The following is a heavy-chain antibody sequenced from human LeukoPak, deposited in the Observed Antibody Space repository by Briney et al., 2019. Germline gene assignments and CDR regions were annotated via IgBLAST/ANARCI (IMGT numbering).Heavy chain of an antibody. CDR1: GGSISSSSYY. J-gene: IGHJ4*02. D-gene: IGHD3-10*01. Sequence: SETLSLTCTVSGGSISSSSYYWGWIRQPPGKGLEWIGSIYYSGSTYYNPSLKSRVTISVDTSKNQFSLKLSSVTAADTAVYYCARVFGIRRYFDYWGQGTLVTASS. CDR2: IYYSGST. V-gene: IGHV4-39*01. CDR3: ARVFGIRRYFDY.